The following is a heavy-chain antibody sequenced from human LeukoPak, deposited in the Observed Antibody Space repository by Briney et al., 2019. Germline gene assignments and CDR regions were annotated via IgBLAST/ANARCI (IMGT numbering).Heavy chain of an antibody. V-gene: IGHV4-30-2*01. CDR1: GGSISSGGYS. CDR2: IYHSGST. J-gene: IGHJ4*02. CDR3: ARISKSDYYYFDY. D-gene: IGHD4-17*01. Sequence: SQTLSLTCAVSGGSISSGGYSWSWIRQPPGKGLEWIGYIYHSGSTYYNPSLKSRVTISVDTSKNQFSLKLSSVTAADTAVYYCARISKSDYYYFDYWGQGTLVTVSS.